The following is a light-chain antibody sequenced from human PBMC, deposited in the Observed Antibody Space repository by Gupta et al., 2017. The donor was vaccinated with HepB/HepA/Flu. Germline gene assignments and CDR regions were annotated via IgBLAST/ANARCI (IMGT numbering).Light chain of an antibody. J-gene: IGKJ1*01. CDR2: AAS. CDR3: QQSYSTPMT. CDR1: QSISSY. Sequence: IQMTQSPSSLSASVGDRVTITCRASQSISSYLNWYQQKPGKAPKLLIYAASSLQSGVPSRFSGSGSGTDFTLTISRLQPEDFATYYCQQSYSTPMTFGPGTKVEIK. V-gene: IGKV1-39*01.